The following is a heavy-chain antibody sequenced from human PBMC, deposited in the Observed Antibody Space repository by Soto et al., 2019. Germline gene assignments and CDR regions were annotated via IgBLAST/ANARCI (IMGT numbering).Heavy chain of an antibody. CDR2: IYWDDDK. CDR1: GFSLSSSGVG. V-gene: IGHV2-5*02. CDR3: AHAVGGGNSAYLQS. J-gene: IGHJ1*01. D-gene: IGHD2-21*02. Sequence: QITLKESGPPLVKPTQTLTLTCTFSGFSLSSSGVGVGWIRQAPGKALEWLVVIYWDDDKRYSPSLESRLTSPKDTSKNQVVLTMTNMDPVDTATYYCAHAVGGGNSAYLQSWGQGTLVTVSS.